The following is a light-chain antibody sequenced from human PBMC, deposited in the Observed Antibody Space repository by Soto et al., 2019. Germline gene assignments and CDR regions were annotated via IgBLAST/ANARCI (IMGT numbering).Light chain of an antibody. CDR1: SSYVGAYNY. V-gene: IGLV2-14*01. J-gene: IGLJ3*02. CDR2: DVT. CDR3: SSYSSSTTWV. Sequence: QSVLTQPASVSGSPGQSITISCTGTSSYVGAYNYVSWYQQHPGKAPKLMIYDVTTRPSGVSDRFSGSKSGITASLTISGLQAEDEADYYCSSYSSSTTWVFGGGTKVTVL.